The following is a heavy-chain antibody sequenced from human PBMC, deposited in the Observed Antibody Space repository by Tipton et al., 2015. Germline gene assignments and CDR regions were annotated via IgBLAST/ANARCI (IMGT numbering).Heavy chain of an antibody. CDR2: INDSGST. CDR3: ARSRTNIVVVPADYGMDV. J-gene: IGHJ6*02. D-gene: IGHD2-2*01. Sequence: TLSLTCTVYGGSFSNDYWSWIRQPPGKGLEWIGEINDSGSTNYNPSLKSRVTISVDKSKKQFSLKLSSVTAADTAVYYCARSRTNIVVVPADYGMDVWGQGTTVTVSS. V-gene: IGHV4-34*01. CDR1: GGSFSNDY.